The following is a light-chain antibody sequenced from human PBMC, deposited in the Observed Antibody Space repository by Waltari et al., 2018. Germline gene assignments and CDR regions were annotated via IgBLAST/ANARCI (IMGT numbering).Light chain of an antibody. CDR3: CSYAGSSTFVV. CDR2: EVN. V-gene: IGLV2-23*02. J-gene: IGLJ3*02. CDR1: SSDVGSYNS. Sequence: QSALTQPASVSGSPGQSITISCTGTSSDVGSYNSVAWYQQRPGKAPQLLIYEVNKRPPGASNRFSGSKSGNTASLTISGLQAEDEADYHCCSYAGSSTFVVFGGGTKVTVL.